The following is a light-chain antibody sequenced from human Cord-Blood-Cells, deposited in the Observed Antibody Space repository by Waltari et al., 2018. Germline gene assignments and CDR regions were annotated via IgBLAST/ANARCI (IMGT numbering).Light chain of an antibody. J-gene: IGKJ1*01. V-gene: IGKV1-9*01. CDR3: QQHNSYPRT. CDR1: QGISSY. Sequence: DIQLTQSPSFLSASVGDRVTITCRASQGISSYLAWYQQKPGKAPKLLIYAASTLQSGVPSRFSRSGSGTEFTLTISSLQPEDVATFYCQQHNSYPRTFVEGTKVEIK. CDR2: AAS.